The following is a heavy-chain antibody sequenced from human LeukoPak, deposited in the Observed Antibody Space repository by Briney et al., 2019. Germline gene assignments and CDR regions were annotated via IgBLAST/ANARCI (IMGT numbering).Heavy chain of an antibody. CDR1: GFTFSSYG. V-gene: IGHV3-33*01. CDR2: IWYDGSNK. CDR3: ARDSRYYYDSSGLSWFDP. J-gene: IGHJ5*02. Sequence: QPGRSLRLSCAASGFTFSSYGMHWVRQAPGKGLEWVAVIWYDGSNKYYADSVKGRFTISRDNSKNTLYLQMNSLRAEDTAVYYCARDSRYYYDSSGLSWFDPWGQGTLVTVSS. D-gene: IGHD3-22*01.